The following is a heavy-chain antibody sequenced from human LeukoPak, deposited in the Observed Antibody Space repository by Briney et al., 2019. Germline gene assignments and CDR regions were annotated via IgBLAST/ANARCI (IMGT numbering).Heavy chain of an antibody. D-gene: IGHD3-10*01. CDR3: ASGVRGVIPFYYYGMDV. CDR1: GGSISSGSYY. V-gene: IGHV4-61*02. CDR2: IYTSGST. Sequence: PSETLSLTCTVSGGSISSGSYYWSWIRQPAGKGLEWIGRIYTSGSTNYNPSLESRVTISVDTSKNQFSLKLSSVTAADTAVYYCASGVRGVIPFYYYGMDVWGQGTTVTVSS. J-gene: IGHJ6*02.